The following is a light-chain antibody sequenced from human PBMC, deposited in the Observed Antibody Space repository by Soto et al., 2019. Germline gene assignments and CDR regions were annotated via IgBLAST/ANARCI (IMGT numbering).Light chain of an antibody. Sequence: DVVMTQTPPSLSVAPGQPASISCKSSRSLLHITGETFLFWYLQKPGQSPQLLIYEVSTRVSGVPDRFSGSGSGTDFTLEISRVETDDVGIYYCMQSTQLPPTFGQGTRLEIK. CDR2: EVS. J-gene: IGKJ5*01. V-gene: IGKV2D-29*02. CDR1: RSLLHITGETF. CDR3: MQSTQLPPT.